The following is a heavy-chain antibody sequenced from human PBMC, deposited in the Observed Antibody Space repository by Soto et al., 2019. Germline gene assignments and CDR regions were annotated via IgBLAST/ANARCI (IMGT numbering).Heavy chain of an antibody. J-gene: IGHJ3*02. CDR2: INPNSGGT. CDR3: ARFWNYFDSSGPGGGGAFDI. D-gene: IGHD3-22*01. Sequence: QVQLVQSGAEVKKPGASVKVSCKASGYTFTGYYMHWVRQAPGQGLEWMGCINPNSGGTNYAQKFQGWVTITRNTSISTAYMGLSRLRSDDTAVNYCARFWNYFDSSGPGGGGAFDIWGQGKMVTVSS. CDR1: GYTFTGYY. V-gene: IGHV1-2*04.